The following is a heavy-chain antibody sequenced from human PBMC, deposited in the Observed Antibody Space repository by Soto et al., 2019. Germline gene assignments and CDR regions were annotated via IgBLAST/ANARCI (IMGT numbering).Heavy chain of an antibody. CDR1: GGTFSSYA. Sequence: QVQLVQSGAEVKKPGSSVKVSCKASGGTFSSYAISWVRQAPGQGLEWMGGIIPIFGTANYAQKFKGRVKITADESTSTAYMELSSLRSEDTAVYYCARDLRRGFWSGYYTGYYGMDVWGQGTTVTVSS. CDR3: ARDLRRGFWSGYYTGYYGMDV. J-gene: IGHJ6*02. V-gene: IGHV1-69*01. CDR2: IIPIFGTA. D-gene: IGHD3-3*01.